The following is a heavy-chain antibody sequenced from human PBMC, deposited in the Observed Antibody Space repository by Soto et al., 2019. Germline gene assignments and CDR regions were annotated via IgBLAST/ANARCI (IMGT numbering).Heavy chain of an antibody. CDR1: GYTFTSYY. D-gene: IGHD3-10*01. Sequence: ASVKVFGKASGYTFTSYYMHWVRQAPGQGLEWMGIINPSGGSTSYAQKFQGRVTMTRDTSTSTVYMELSSLRSEDTAVYYCARGGFGSTIGFSEDYFDYWGQGTLVTVSS. V-gene: IGHV1-46*01. J-gene: IGHJ4*02. CDR2: INPSGGST. CDR3: ARGGFGSTIGFSEDYFDY.